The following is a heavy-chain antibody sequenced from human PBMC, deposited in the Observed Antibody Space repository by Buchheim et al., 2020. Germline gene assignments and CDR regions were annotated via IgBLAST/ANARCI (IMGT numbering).Heavy chain of an antibody. CDR3: ARSLSPDWNDRILLCY. D-gene: IGHD1-1*01. CDR1: GYTFNSYS. J-gene: IGHJ4*02. Sequence: QVQLVQSGAEVKKPGASVKVSCKASGYTFNSYSFNWVRQAPGQGLEWMAWISAYDGNTNYAQKLQGRVTVTIDTSTTTAYMELRTVTSDDTAVYYCARSLSPDWNDRILLCYWGQGTL. CDR2: ISAYDGNT. V-gene: IGHV1-18*01.